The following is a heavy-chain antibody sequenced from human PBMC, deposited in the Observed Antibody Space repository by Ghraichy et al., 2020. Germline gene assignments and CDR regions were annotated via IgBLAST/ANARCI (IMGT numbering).Heavy chain of an antibody. CDR1: GFTFDDYG. V-gene: IGHV3-20*01. J-gene: IGHJ4*02. CDR3: ARFSVVGYYFDY. D-gene: IGHD3-10*01. CDR2: INWNGGST. Sequence: SLRLSCAASGFTFDDYGMSWVRQAPGKGLEWVSGINWNGGSTGYADSVKGRFTISRDNAKNSLYLQMNSLRAEDTALYHCARFSVVGYYFDYWGQGTLVTVSS.